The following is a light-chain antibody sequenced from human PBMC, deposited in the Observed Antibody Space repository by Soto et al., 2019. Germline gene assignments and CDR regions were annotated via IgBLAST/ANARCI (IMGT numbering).Light chain of an antibody. J-gene: IGLJ2*01. CDR2: DVS. V-gene: IGLV2-14*01. CDR3: SSYTISSTLEV. Sequence: ALTQPASVSGSPGQSITISCTGTSSDVGGYNYVSWYQQHPGKAPKLMIYDVSNRPSGVSNRFSGSKSGNTASLTISGLQAEDEADYYCSSYTISSTLEVFGGGTKVTVL. CDR1: SSDVGGYNY.